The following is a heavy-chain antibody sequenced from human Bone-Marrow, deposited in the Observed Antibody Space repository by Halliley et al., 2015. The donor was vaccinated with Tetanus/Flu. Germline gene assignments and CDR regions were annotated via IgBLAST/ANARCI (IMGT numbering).Heavy chain of an antibody. CDR3: APHLLRGRVGVVS. CDR2: IVPILEAA. Sequence: QLVQSGAEVKKPGSSVKVACKASGGTFSSSSITWVRQAPGQGLEWMGGIVPILEAAKYAQKFQGRVTMTADKSTTTAYMELSSLGSEDTAFYYCAPHLLRGRVGVVSWGQGTLVTFSS. CDR1: GGTFSSSS. D-gene: IGHD2-21*01. J-gene: IGHJ5*02. V-gene: IGHV1-69*10.